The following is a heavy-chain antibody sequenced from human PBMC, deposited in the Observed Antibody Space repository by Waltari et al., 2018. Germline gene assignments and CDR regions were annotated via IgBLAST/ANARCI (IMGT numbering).Heavy chain of an antibody. CDR3: TRLVSGTSEYFQY. D-gene: IGHD2-15*01. V-gene: IGHV4-38-2*02. CDR1: GYSISSGYY. J-gene: IGHJ1*01. Sequence: QVQLQESGPGLVKPSETLSLTCTVSGYSISSGYYWGWIRQPPGKGLEWIGSISQSGSTYYNPSLKSRVTISVDTSKNQFSLKLRYVTAADTAVYYGTRLVSGTSEYFQYWGQGTLVTVSS. CDR2: ISQSGST.